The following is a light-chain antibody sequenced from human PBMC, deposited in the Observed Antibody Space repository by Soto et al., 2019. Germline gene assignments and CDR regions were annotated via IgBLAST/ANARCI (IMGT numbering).Light chain of an antibody. J-gene: IGLJ3*02. V-gene: IGLV2-14*01. CDR2: DVS. Sequence: QSVLTQPASVSGSPGQSITISCTGTSSDVGGYNYVSWYQQHPGKAPKLMIYDVSNRPSGVSNRFSGSKSDNTPSLTISGLQAEDEADYYCSSYTSSSTWVFGGGTKLTVL. CDR3: SSYTSSSTWV. CDR1: SSDVGGYNY.